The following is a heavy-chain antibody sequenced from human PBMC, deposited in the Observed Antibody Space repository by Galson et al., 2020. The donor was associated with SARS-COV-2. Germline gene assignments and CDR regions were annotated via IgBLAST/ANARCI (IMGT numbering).Heavy chain of an antibody. CDR1: GGSISSRNYY. D-gene: IGHD6-13*01. CDR2: ISFSGST. V-gene: IGHV4-39*07. Sequence: SETLSLTCTVSGGSISSRNYYWGWLRQPPGKGLEWLGTISFSGSTHYTPSLQSRVTISVDMSKTEFSLKVSSVTAADTAVYYGARSRPDSSSFSDAFDIWGHGTMVSVSS. CDR3: ARSRPDSSSFSDAFDI. J-gene: IGHJ3*02.